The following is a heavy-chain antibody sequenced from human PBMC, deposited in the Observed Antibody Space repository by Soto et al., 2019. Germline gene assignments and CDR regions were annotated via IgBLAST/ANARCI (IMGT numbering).Heavy chain of an antibody. Sequence: PGGSLRLSCAASGFTFSSYPMSWVRQPHGKGLEWVAVISGSGDITNYADSVKGRFTNSRDSSKNTLYLQMNSLRAEDTAIYYCAKSSYNSGLGLAALGFWGLGTMVTVSS. V-gene: IGHV3-23*01. CDR1: GFTFSSYP. CDR2: ISGSGDIT. CDR3: AKSSYNSGLGLAALGF. D-gene: IGHD6-19*01. J-gene: IGHJ3*01.